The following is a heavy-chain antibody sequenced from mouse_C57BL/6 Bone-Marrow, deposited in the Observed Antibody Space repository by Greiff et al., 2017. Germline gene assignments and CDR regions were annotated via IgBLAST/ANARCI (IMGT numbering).Heavy chain of an antibody. Sequence: EVQGVESGGGLVQPGGSLSLSCAASGFTFTDYYMSWVRQPPGKALEWLGFIRNKANGYTTEYSASVKGRFTISRDNSQSILYLQMNALRAEDRATYYCARLFITTVVAPFDYWGQGTTRTVAS. D-gene: IGHD1-1*01. CDR2: IRNKANGYTT. J-gene: IGHJ2*01. CDR3: ARLFITTVVAPFDY. V-gene: IGHV7-3*01. CDR1: GFTFTDYY.